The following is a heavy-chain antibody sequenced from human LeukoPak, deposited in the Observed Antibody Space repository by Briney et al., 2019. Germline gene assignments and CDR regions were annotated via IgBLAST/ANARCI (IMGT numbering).Heavy chain of an antibody. J-gene: IGHJ3*02. V-gene: IGHV1-18*01. Sequence: GASVKVSCKASGYTFTSYGISWVRQAPGQGPEWMGWISAYNGNTNYAQKLQGRVTMTTDTSTSTAYMELRSLRSDDTAVYYCARDSYYYGSGSYYKARHAFDIWGQGTMVTVSS. D-gene: IGHD3-10*01. CDR3: ARDSYYYGSGSYYKARHAFDI. CDR1: GYTFTSYG. CDR2: ISAYNGNT.